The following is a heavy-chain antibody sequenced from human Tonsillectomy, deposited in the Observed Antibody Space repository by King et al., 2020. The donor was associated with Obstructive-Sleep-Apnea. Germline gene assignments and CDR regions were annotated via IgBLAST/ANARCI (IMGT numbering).Heavy chain of an antibody. V-gene: IGHV3-11*01. CDR2: ISSSGSTI. CDR3: ARRLWFGEYTTQNFDY. CDR1: GFTFSDYY. D-gene: IGHD3-10*01. J-gene: IGHJ4*02. Sequence: VQLVESGGGLVKPGGSLRLSCAASGFTFSDYYMSWIRQAPGKGLEWVSYISSSGSTIYYADPVKGRFTSSRDNAKNSLYLQMNSLRAEDTAVYYCARRLWFGEYTTQNFDYWGQGTLVTVSS.